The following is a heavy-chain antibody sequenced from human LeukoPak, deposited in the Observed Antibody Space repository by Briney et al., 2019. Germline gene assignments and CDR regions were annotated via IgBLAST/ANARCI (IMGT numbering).Heavy chain of an antibody. J-gene: IGHJ4*02. CDR2: IYHSGST. CDR1: GGSISSGGYS. D-gene: IGHD2-21*02. Sequence: SETLSLTCAVSGGSISSGGYSWSWIRQPPGKGLEWIGYIYHSGSTYYNPSLKSRVTISVDRSKNQFSLKLSSVTAADTAVYYCARGLAAYCGGDCYSAYFDYWGQGTLVIVSS. V-gene: IGHV4-30-2*01. CDR3: ARGLAAYCGGDCYSAYFDY.